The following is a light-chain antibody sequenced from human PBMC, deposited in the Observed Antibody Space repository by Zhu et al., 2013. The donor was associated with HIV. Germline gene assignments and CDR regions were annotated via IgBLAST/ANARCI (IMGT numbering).Light chain of an antibody. CDR2: DAS. CDR1: QNVNSY. J-gene: IGKJ3*01. V-gene: IGKV3-11*01. Sequence: EIVLTQSPDTLSLSPGERATLSCRASQNVNSYLAWYQQKPGQAPRLLIYDASNRATGIPARFSASGSGTDFTLTISSLEPEDFAVYYCQHYGSSLFTFGPGTKVDIK. CDR3: QHYGSSLFT.